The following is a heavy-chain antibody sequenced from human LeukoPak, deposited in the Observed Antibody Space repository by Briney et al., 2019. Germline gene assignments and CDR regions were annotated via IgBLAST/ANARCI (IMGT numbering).Heavy chain of an antibody. CDR3: ARGAGTTVYYIDV. D-gene: IGHD1-7*01. Sequence: GGSLRLSCAASGFTFRTFPMHWVRQAPGQGLQWVAVIGNDGYNKYYSDSVRGRFTIPRDNSKNTLSLQMDSLTTEDTAVYYCARGAGTTVYYIDVWGKGTTVTVSS. CDR2: IGNDGYNK. CDR1: GFTFRTFP. V-gene: IGHV3-30*01. J-gene: IGHJ6*03.